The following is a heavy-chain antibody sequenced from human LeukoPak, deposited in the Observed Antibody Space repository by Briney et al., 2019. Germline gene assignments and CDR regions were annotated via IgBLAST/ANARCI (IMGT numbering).Heavy chain of an antibody. Sequence: SETLSLTCAVYGGSFSGYYWSWIRQPPGEGLEWIGEINHSGSTNYNPSLKSRVTISVDTSKNQFSLKLSSVTAADTAVYYCARGYGSGSYYSVRPFDYWGQGTLVTVSS. CDR1: GGSFSGYY. J-gene: IGHJ4*02. V-gene: IGHV4-34*01. CDR2: INHSGST. CDR3: ARGYGSGSYYSVRPFDY. D-gene: IGHD3-10*01.